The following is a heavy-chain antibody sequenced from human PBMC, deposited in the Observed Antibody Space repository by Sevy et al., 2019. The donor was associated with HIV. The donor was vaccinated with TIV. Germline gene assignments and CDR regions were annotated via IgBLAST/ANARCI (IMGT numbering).Heavy chain of an antibody. CDR2: ISGSGGST. D-gene: IGHD6-13*01. CDR1: GFTFSSYA. CDR3: AKAHPFCYSSSWYCLCDY. J-gene: IGHJ4*02. V-gene: IGHV3-23*01. Sequence: GGSLRLSCAASGFTFSSYAMSWVRQAPGKGLEWVSAISGSGGSTYYADSVKGRFTISRDNSKNTLYLQMNSLRAEDTAVYYCAKAHPFCYSSSWYCLCDYWGQGTLVTVSS.